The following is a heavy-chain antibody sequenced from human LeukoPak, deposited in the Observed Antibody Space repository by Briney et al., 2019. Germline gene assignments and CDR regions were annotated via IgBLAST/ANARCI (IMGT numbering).Heavy chain of an antibody. CDR3: ARQMYYYDNSGYYDY. D-gene: IGHD3-22*01. CDR1: GGSMSSSTYH. J-gene: IGHJ4*02. CDR2: IFYSGST. V-gene: IGHV4-39*01. Sequence: SETLSLTCTVSGGSMSSSTYHWGWIRQPPGKGLEWIGSIFYSGSTYHNPSLKSRVTISVDTSKNQFSLKLSSVTAADTAVYYCARQMYYYDNSGYYDYWGQGTLVTVSS.